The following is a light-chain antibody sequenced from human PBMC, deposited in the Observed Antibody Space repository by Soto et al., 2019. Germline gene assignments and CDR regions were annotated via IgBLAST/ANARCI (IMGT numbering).Light chain of an antibody. V-gene: IGLV2-8*01. CDR1: SSDVGNYNY. J-gene: IGLJ3*02. Sequence: QSALTQPPSASGSPGQSVTISCTGTSSDVGNYNYVSWYQQHPGKAPKLMIYEVTKRPSGVPDRFSGSKSDNTASLTVSGLQAEDEADYYCTSYAGSSNWVFGGGTKLTVL. CDR2: EVT. CDR3: TSYAGSSNWV.